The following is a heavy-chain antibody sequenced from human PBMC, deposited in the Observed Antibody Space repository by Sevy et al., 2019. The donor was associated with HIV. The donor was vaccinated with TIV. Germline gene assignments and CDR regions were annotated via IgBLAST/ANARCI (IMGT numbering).Heavy chain of an antibody. J-gene: IGHJ6*02. V-gene: IGHV4-59*01. CDR2: VYYSGST. D-gene: IGHD3-10*01. CDR3: ARADYGSGSYYYYYGMDV. Sequence: SELSLTCTVSGGSISSYYWSWIRQPPGKGLEWIGYVYYSGSTNYNPSLKSRVTISVDTSKNQFSLKLSSVTAADTAVYYCARADYGSGSYYYYYGMDVWGQRTTVTVSS. CDR1: GGSISSYY.